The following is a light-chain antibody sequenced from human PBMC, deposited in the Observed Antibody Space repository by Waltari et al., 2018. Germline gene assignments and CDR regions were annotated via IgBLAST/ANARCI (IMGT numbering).Light chain of an antibody. V-gene: IGLV2-14*01. CDR2: EVS. CDR3: SSYTSSSTVV. CDR1: SRDVGGYNY. J-gene: IGLJ2*01. Sequence: QSALTQPASVSGSPGPSITIPCTGTSRDVGGYNYVSWYQQHPGKAPKLMIYEVSNRPSGVSNRFSGSKSGNTASLTISGLQAEDEADYYCSSYTSSSTVVFGGGTKLTVL.